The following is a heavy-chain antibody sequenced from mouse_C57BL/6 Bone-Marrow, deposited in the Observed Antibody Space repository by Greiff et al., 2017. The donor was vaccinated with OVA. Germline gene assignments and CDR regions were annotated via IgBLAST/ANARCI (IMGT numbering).Heavy chain of an antibody. CDR2: IYPRSGNT. V-gene: IGHV1-81*01. D-gene: IGHD2-1*01. CDR3: ARNLWCAY. CDR1: GYTFTSYG. Sequence: VKLQESGAELARPGASVKLSCKASGYTFTSYGISWVKQRTGQGLEWIGEIYPRSGNTYYNEKFKGKVTLTADKSSSTAYMELRSLTSEDSAVYFCARNLWCAYWGQGTLFTVSA. J-gene: IGHJ3*01.